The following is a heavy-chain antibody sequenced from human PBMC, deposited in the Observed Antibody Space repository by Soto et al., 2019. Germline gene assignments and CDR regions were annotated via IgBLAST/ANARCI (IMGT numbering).Heavy chain of an antibody. CDR3: ARNRGPFSGCSSTSCYALRRANPLPEYYFDY. D-gene: IGHD2-2*01. Sequence: GASVKVSCKASGGTFSSYAISWVRQAPGQGLEWMGWIIPIFGTANYAQKFQGRVTITADKSTSTAYMELRSLRSEDTAVYYFARNRGPFSGCSSTSCYALRRANPLPEYYFDYWGQGTLVTVSS. CDR2: IIPIFGTA. CDR1: GGTFSSYA. V-gene: IGHV1-69*06. J-gene: IGHJ4*02.